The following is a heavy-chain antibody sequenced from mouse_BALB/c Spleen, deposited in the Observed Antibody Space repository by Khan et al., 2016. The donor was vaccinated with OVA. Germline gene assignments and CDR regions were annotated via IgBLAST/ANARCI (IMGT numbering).Heavy chain of an antibody. CDR2: IDPANGNT. D-gene: IGHD2-3*01. V-gene: IGHV14-3*02. Sequence: VQLKESGAELVKPGASVKLSCTASGFNIKDTYMHWVKQRPEQGLEWIGRIDPANGNTKYDPKFQGKATITTDTSSNTAYLQLSSLTSEDTAVDDCGRGWYDAMDYWGQGTSVTVSS. CDR1: GFNIKDTY. J-gene: IGHJ4*01. CDR3: GRGWYDAMDY.